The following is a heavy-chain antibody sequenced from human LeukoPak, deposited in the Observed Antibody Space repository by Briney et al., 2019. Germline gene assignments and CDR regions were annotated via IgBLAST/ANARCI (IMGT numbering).Heavy chain of an antibody. CDR2: IYYSGST. Sequence: SETLSLTCTVSGGSISSYYWSWIRQPPGKGLEWTGYIYYSGSTNYNPSLKSRVTISVDTSKNQFSLKLSSVTAADTAVYYCARGPHHGYCSSTSRYLSYYYMDVWGRGTTVTVSS. CDR1: GGSISSYY. J-gene: IGHJ6*03. CDR3: ARGPHHGYCSSTSRYLSYYYMDV. V-gene: IGHV4-59*01. D-gene: IGHD2-2*03.